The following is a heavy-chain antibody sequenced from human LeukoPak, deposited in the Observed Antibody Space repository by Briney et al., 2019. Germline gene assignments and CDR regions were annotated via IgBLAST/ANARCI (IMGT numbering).Heavy chain of an antibody. CDR2: IYYSGST. V-gene: IGHV4-30-4*07. CDR1: GGSISSGGYS. D-gene: IGHD6-6*01. J-gene: IGHJ4*02. Sequence: PSETLSLTCAVSGGSISSGGYSWSWIRQPPGKGLEWIGYIYYSGSTYYNPSLKSRVTISVDTSKNQFSLKLSSVTAADTAVYYCAKDQRSKAARPAPTPYYWGQGTLVTVSS. CDR3: AKDQRSKAARPAPTPYY.